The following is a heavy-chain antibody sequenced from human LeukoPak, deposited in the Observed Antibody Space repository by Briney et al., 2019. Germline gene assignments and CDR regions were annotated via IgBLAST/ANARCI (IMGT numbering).Heavy chain of an antibody. J-gene: IGHJ4*02. V-gene: IGHV3-30*02. CDR3: AKDQITYIAAAGPAPDY. CDR2: IRYDGSSK. D-gene: IGHD6-13*01. CDR1: GFTFSGYG. Sequence: GGSLRLSCAASGFTFSGYGMHWVRQAPGKGLEWVAFIRYDGSSKYYADSVKGRFTISRDNSKNTLYLQMNSLRAEDTAVYYCAKDQITYIAAAGPAPDYWGQGTLVTVSS.